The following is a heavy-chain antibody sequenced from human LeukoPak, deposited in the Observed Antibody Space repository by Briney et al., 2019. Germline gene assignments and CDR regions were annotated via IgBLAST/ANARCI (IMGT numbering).Heavy chain of an antibody. V-gene: IGHV3-48*03. CDR3: ARYRADAGSYDALDI. D-gene: IGHD3-10*01. J-gene: IGHJ3*02. CDR2: ITKDGDII. Sequence: GGFLRLSCLASGFTFSNYEMNWVRQAPGKGLEWLSYITKDGDIIYYADSVKGRFTISRDNARNLVRLQMNSLRVEDTAVYYCARYRADAGSYDALDIWGQGTMVTVSS. CDR1: GFTFSNYE.